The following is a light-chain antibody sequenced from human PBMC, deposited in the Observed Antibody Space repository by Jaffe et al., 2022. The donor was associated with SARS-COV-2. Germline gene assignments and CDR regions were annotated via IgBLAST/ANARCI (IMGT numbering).Light chain of an antibody. CDR1: QSISSY. CDR2: DAS. Sequence: EIVLTQSPATLSLSPGERATLSCRASQSISSYLAWYQQKPGQAPRLLMYDASNRATGIPARFSGSGSGTDFTLTISSLEPEDFAVYYCQHRITFGQGTKLEIK. CDR3: QHRIT. V-gene: IGKV3-11*01. J-gene: IGKJ2*01.